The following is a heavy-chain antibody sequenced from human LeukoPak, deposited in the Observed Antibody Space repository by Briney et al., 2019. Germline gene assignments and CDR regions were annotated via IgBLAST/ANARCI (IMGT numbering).Heavy chain of an antibody. CDR2: ITGGGVP. V-gene: IGHV3-23*01. D-gene: IGHD2-8*02. CDR3: AKGKATGAVDWFDP. Sequence: GGSLRLSCAASGFTFSIFCMMWVRQAPGKGLEWVSSITGGGVPYYVDSVKGRFTVSRDNSKNTLYLQINSLTAEDTAFYYCAKGKATGAVDWFDPWGQGTLVTVSS. J-gene: IGHJ5*02. CDR1: GFTFSIFC.